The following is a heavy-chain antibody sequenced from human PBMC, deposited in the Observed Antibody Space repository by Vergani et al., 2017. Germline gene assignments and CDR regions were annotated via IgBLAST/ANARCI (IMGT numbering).Heavy chain of an antibody. D-gene: IGHD5-24*01. CDR1: GGSISSYY. CDR3: ARGGRWLQFLWFEP. Sequence: QVQLQESGPGLVKPSETLSLTCTVSGGSISSYYWSWIRQPPGKGLEWIGYIYYSGSTNYNPSLKSRVTISVDTSKNQFSLKLSSVTAADTAVYYWARGGRWLQFLWFEPWGQGTLVTVSS. J-gene: IGHJ5*02. V-gene: IGHV4-59*01. CDR2: IYYSGST.